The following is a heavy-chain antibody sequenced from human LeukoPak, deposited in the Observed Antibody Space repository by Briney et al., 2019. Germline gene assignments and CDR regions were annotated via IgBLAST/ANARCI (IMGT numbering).Heavy chain of an antibody. Sequence: SGTLSLTCAVSGGSISSSNWWSWVRQPPGKGLEWIGEIYHSGSTNYNPSLKSRVTISVDKSKNQFSLKLSSVTAADTAVYYCATDYGGNPNTNWFDPWGQGTLVTVSS. CDR2: IYHSGST. CDR3: ATDYGGNPNTNWFDP. V-gene: IGHV4-4*02. CDR1: GGSISSSNW. J-gene: IGHJ5*02. D-gene: IGHD4-23*01.